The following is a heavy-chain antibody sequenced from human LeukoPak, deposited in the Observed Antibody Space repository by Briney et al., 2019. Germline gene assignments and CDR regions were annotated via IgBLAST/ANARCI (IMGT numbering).Heavy chain of an antibody. CDR3: ARGKNWNYANYFDY. Sequence: SVKVSCKASGYTFTSYGISWVRQAPGQGLEWMGRIIPIFGTANYAQKFQGRVTITTDESTSTAYMELSSLRSGDTAVYYCARGKNWNYANYFDYWGQGTLITVSS. CDR1: GYTFTSYG. V-gene: IGHV1-69*05. CDR2: IIPIFGTA. J-gene: IGHJ4*02. D-gene: IGHD1-7*01.